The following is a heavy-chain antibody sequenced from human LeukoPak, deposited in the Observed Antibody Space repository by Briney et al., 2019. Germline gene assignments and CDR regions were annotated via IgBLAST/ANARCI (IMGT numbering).Heavy chain of an antibody. V-gene: IGHV3-21*04. CDR3: AKIIRDYYDSSGYIDY. Sequence: GGSLRLSCAASGFTFSSYSMNWVRQAPGKGLEWVSSISSSSSYLYYADSVKGRFTISRDNAKNSLYLQMNSLRAEDTAVYYCAKIIRDYYDSSGYIDYWGQGTLVTVSS. CDR2: ISSSSSYL. J-gene: IGHJ4*02. D-gene: IGHD3-22*01. CDR1: GFTFSSYS.